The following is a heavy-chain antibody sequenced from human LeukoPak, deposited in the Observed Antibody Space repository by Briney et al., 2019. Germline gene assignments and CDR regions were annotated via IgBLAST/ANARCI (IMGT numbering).Heavy chain of an antibody. D-gene: IGHD6-19*01. CDR1: GFTVSSNY. V-gene: IGHV3-66*01. CDR2: IYSGGRT. J-gene: IGHJ4*02. CDR3: ARERAVAGLFDY. Sequence: GASLRLSCAASGFTVSSNYMSWVRQAPGKGLEWVSVIYSGGRTYYADSVKGRFTISRDNSKNTMYLQMNSLRAEDTAVYYCARERAVAGLFDYWGQGTLVTVSS.